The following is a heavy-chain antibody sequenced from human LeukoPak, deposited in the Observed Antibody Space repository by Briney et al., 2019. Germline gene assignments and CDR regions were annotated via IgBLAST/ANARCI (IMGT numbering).Heavy chain of an antibody. CDR2: ISSNGGST. D-gene: IGHD3-9*01. CDR3: VNSAGYVGDACDI. V-gene: IGHV3-64D*06. Sequence: GGSLRLSCSASGFTFSSYAMHWVRQAPGKGLEYVSAISSNGGSTYYADSVRGRFTISRDNSTKTLYLQMRSLRAQDTAVYYCVNSAGYVGDACDIWGQGTMVTVSS. J-gene: IGHJ3*02. CDR1: GFTFSSYA.